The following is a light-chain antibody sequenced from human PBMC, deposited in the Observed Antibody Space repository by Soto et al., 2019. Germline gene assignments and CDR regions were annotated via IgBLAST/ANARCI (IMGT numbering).Light chain of an antibody. V-gene: IGLV1-40*01. CDR3: QAYDYSLTAFV. Sequence: QSALTQPTSVSGSPGQSITISCTGNNSNLGAGYDVHWYQQLPGAAPKLVIFGNRTRPSGVPERFSGSKSVTSASLAITGLQAEDEADYYCQAYDYSLTAFVFGGGTKVTVL. CDR2: GNR. CDR1: NSNLGAGYD. J-gene: IGLJ3*02.